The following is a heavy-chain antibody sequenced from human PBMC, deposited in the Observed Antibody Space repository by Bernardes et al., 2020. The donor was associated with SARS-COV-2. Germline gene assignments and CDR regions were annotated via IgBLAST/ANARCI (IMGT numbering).Heavy chain of an antibody. CDR1: GYTFTTYD. CDR3: ARQGDYGDAFDI. CDR2: MNPHSGNT. V-gene: IGHV1-8*01. D-gene: IGHD4-17*01. J-gene: IGHJ3*02. Sequence: ASVKVSCKASGYTFTTYDINWVRQATGQGLEWMGWMNPHSGNTGYEQKFQGRVTMNRNTSISTAYMELSSLRSEDTAVYYCARQGDYGDAFDIWGQGTMVTGS.